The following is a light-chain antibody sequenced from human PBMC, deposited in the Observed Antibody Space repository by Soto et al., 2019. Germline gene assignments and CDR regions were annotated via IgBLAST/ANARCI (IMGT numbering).Light chain of an antibody. Sequence: QSALTQPASVSGSPVQSITISCTGTSSDVGGYNYVSWYQQHPGKAPKLMIYDVSNRPSGVSNRFSGSKSGNTASLTISGLQAEDEADYYCSSYTNSSIVFGTGTKVTVL. CDR3: SSYTNSSIV. CDR1: SSDVGGYNY. CDR2: DVS. V-gene: IGLV2-14*01. J-gene: IGLJ1*01.